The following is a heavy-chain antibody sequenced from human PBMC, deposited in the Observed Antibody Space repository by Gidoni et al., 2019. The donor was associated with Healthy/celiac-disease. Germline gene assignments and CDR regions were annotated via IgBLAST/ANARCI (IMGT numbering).Heavy chain of an antibody. CDR1: GYSLTSYW. CDR2: IYPGDSDT. D-gene: IGHD3-22*01. J-gene: IGHJ4*02. CDR3: ARHTSYDSSGYYYGY. V-gene: IGHV5-51*01. Sequence: EVQLVQSGAEAKTPGESLTISCKGSGYSLTSYWIGWVRQMPGKGLEWMGIIYPGDSDTRSSPSFQGQVTISADESISTAYLQWSSLKASDTAMYYCARHTSYDSSGYYYGYWGQGTLVTVSS.